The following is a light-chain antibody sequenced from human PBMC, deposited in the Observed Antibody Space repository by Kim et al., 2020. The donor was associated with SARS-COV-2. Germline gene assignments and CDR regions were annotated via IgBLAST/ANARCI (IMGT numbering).Light chain of an antibody. V-gene: IGLV10-54*02. Sequence: LRQSGTLSCTGNSNQVGNKAAACLQHHQSHPPRLLTYSNNNRPSGISESFSASRSGNTASLTITGLQPEDEADYYCSALDSSLSWVFGGGTQLTVL. CDR2: SNN. CDR1: SNQVGNKA. J-gene: IGLJ3*02. CDR3: SALDSSLSWV.